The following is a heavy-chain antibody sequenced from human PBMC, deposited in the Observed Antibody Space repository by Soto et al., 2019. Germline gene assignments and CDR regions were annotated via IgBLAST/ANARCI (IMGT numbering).Heavy chain of an antibody. J-gene: IGHJ4*02. CDR3: ARERNLEGVLVPAAYFDY. D-gene: IGHD2-2*01. CDR1: GFTFSSYA. CDR2: IGGSGGNT. V-gene: IGHV3-23*01. Sequence: GGSLRLSCAASGFTFSSYAMSWVRRAPGKGLEWVSGIGGSGGNTYYADSVKGRFTISRDNSKNTLFLQMNSLRAEDTAEYYCARERNLEGVLVPAAYFDYWGQGTLVTSPQ.